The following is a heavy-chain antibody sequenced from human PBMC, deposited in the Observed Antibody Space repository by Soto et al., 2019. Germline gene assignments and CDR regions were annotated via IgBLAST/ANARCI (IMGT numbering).Heavy chain of an antibody. D-gene: IGHD3-10*01. Sequence: SVKVSCKASGGTFSSYAISWVRQAPGQGLEWMGGIIPIFGTANYAQKFQGRVTITADESTSTAYMELSSLRSEDTAVYYCARDRDYGSGSYLYYYYGMDVWGQGTTVNVS. V-gene: IGHV1-69*13. J-gene: IGHJ6*02. CDR2: IIPIFGTA. CDR3: ARDRDYGSGSYLYYYYGMDV. CDR1: GGTFSSYA.